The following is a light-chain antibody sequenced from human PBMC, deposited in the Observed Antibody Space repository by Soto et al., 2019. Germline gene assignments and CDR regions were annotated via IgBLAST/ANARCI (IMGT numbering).Light chain of an antibody. Sequence: EFVLTQSPGTLSLPPGETATLSCRASESIISDYSAWYQHKPGQSPRLLIYATSKRATGIPDRFSGSGSETDFTLTISRLEPEDFALYYCQQFGRSPLFGQGTRLEIK. V-gene: IGKV3-20*01. CDR1: ESIISDY. CDR3: QQFGRSPL. J-gene: IGKJ5*01. CDR2: ATS.